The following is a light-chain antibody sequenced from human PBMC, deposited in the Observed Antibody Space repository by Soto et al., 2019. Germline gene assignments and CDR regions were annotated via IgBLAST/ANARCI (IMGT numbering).Light chain of an antibody. CDR1: QSVSSSY. V-gene: IGKV3D-20*02. Sequence: EIVLTQSPGTLSLYPGERATLSCRASQSVSSSYLAWYQQKPGQAPRLLIYGASSRATGIPARLSGSGSGTDFTLTISSLEPEDFAVYYCQQRSNWPLTFGGGTKVDI. J-gene: IGKJ4*01. CDR3: QQRSNWPLT. CDR2: GAS.